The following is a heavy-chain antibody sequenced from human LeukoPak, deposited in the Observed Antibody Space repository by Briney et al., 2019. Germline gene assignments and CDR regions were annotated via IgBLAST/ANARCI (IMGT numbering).Heavy chain of an antibody. Sequence: SETLSLTCTVSGVSISSSNSYWGWIRQPPGKGLEWIGSIYYSGNTYYNASLKSQVSLSIDSSKTQFSLRLTSVPAAATAVYYCARQTGSGLFILPGGQGTLVTVSS. CDR1: GVSISSSNSY. CDR3: ARQTGSGLFILP. D-gene: IGHD3/OR15-3a*01. V-gene: IGHV4-39*01. J-gene: IGHJ4*02. CDR2: IYYSGNT.